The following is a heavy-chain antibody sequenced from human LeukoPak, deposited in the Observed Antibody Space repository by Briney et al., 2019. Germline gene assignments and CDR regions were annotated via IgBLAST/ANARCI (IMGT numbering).Heavy chain of an antibody. J-gene: IGHJ4*02. Sequence: GGSLRLSCAASEFTFSRYWMSWVRQAPGKGLEWVANINQDGSEKYYVDSVKGRFTISRDNAKNSLYLQMNSLRAEDTAVYYCATSDYWGQGTLVTVSS. CDR2: INQDGSEK. CDR3: ATSDY. CDR1: EFTFSRYW. V-gene: IGHV3-7*01.